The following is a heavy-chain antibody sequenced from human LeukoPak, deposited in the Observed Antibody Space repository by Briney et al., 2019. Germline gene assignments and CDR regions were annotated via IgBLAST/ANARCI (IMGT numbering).Heavy chain of an antibody. D-gene: IGHD3-22*01. CDR1: GFTFSSYS. J-gene: IGHJ4*02. Sequence: GGSLRLSCAASGFTFSSYSMNWVRQAPGKGLEWVSSISSSSSYIYYADSVKGRFTISRDNAKNSLYLQMNSLRAEDTAVYYCARDYYDSSGYYFPRDYWGQGTLVTVSS. CDR2: ISSSSSYI. CDR3: ARDYYDSSGYYFPRDY. V-gene: IGHV3-21*01.